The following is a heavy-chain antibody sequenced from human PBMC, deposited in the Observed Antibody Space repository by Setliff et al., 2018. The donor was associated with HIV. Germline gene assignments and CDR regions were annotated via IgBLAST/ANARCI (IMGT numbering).Heavy chain of an antibody. Sequence: PSETLSLTCAVYGGSFSGYYWSWIRQPPGKGLEWIGEINHSGSTNYNPSLKSRVTISVDTSKNQFSLKLSSVTAADTAVYYCARGRDDYNYDPFDIWGQGTMVTVSS. V-gene: IGHV4-34*01. CDR3: ARGRDDYNYDPFDI. CDR1: GGSFSGYY. J-gene: IGHJ3*02. D-gene: IGHD4-4*01. CDR2: INHSGST.